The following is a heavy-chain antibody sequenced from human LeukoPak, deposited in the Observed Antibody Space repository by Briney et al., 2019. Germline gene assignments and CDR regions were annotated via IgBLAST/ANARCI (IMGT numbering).Heavy chain of an antibody. CDR1: GGTFSSYA. CDR3: ARDPSPCSGSYYDDY. J-gene: IGHJ4*02. D-gene: IGHD1-26*01. CDR2: IIPIFGTA. Sequence: SVKVSCKASGGTFSSYAISWARQAPGQGLEWMGRIIPIFGTANYAQKFQGRVTITTDESTSTAYMELSSLRSEDTAVYYCARDPSPCSGSYYDDYWGQGTLVTVSS. V-gene: IGHV1-69*05.